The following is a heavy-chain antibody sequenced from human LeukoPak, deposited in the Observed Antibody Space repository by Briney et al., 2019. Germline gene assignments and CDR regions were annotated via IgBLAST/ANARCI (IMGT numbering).Heavy chain of an antibody. J-gene: IGHJ4*02. D-gene: IGHD3-10*01. CDR2: IWYDGSNK. V-gene: IGHV3-33*01. CDR3: ARGSHQDYFGSMTYLFDY. Sequence: PGTSLRLSCAASGFTFSSYGMHWVRQAPGKGLEWVAVIWYDGSNKYYADSVKGRFTISRDNSKNTLYLQMNSLRAEDTAVYYCARGSHQDYFGSMTYLFDYWGQGILVTVSS. CDR1: GFTFSSYG.